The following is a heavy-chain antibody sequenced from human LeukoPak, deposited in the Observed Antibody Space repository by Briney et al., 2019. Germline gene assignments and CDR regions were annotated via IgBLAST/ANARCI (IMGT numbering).Heavy chain of an antibody. V-gene: IGHV6-1*01. J-gene: IGHJ5*02. Sequence: SQTLTLTCAISGDSVSSNSVTWNWIRQSPSRGLEWLGRTYYRSTWYNDYAVSVRGRITVNPDTSKNQFSLHLNSVTPEDTAVYYCARRLTQYDCFDPWGQGILVTVSS. CDR3: ARRLTQYDCFDP. CDR2: TYYRSTWYN. CDR1: GDSVSSNSVT. D-gene: IGHD2-2*01.